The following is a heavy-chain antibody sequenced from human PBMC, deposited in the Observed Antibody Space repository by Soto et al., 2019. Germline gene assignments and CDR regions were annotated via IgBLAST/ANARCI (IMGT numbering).Heavy chain of an antibody. CDR1: GASITSYN. CDR2: INISGSI. CDR3: AGDGGEYNRSWFWYFYL. Sequence: QMQLQESGPGLVKPSETLSLTCTVSGASITSYNWNWIRQPAGKGPEWVGRINISGSINYNPSLKSRITNSIDTSKNQFSLNLRSVTGADTAIYYRAGDGGEYNRSWFWYFYLWGHGTLVTVSS. J-gene: IGHJ2*01. D-gene: IGHD6-13*01. V-gene: IGHV4-4*07.